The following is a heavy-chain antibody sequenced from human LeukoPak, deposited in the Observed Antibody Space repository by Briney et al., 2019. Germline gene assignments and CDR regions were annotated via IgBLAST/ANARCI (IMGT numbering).Heavy chain of an antibody. Sequence: SETLSLTCAVYGVSFSRYYWGWLRQPPGKGLEWIGEINHSGSTNYNPSLKSRVTISVDTSKNQFSLKLSSVTAADTAVYYCARVTAAMVSYDYWGQGTLVTVSS. D-gene: IGHD2-2*01. V-gene: IGHV4-34*01. CDR3: ARVTAAMVSYDY. CDR2: INHSGST. J-gene: IGHJ4*02. CDR1: GVSFSRYY.